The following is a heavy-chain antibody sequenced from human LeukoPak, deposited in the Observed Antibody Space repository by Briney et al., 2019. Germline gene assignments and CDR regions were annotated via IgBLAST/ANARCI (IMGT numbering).Heavy chain of an antibody. CDR3: ARGLGGRKINY. V-gene: IGHV4-30-2*01. CDR1: GGSISSSSYY. J-gene: IGHJ4*02. CDR2: IYHSGST. Sequence: SETLSLTCTVSGGSISSSSYYWSWIRQPPGKGLEWIGYIYHSGSTYYNPSLKSRVTISVDRSKNQFSLKLSSVTAADTAVYYCARGLGGRKINYWGQGTLVTVSS.